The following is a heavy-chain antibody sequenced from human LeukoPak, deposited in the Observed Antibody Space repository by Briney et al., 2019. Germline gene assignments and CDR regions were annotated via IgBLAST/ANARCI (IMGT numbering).Heavy chain of an antibody. J-gene: IGHJ4*02. CDR1: GGTFSSYA. CDR3: AREPHGADSGSYEDY. CDR2: IIPIFGTA. V-gene: IGHV1-69*05. Sequence: SVKVSCKASGGTFSSYAISWVRQAPGQGLEWMGGIIPIFGTANYAQKFQGRVTITTDESTSTAYMELSSLRSEDTAVYYCAREPHGADSGSYEDYWGQGTLVTVSS. D-gene: IGHD1-26*01.